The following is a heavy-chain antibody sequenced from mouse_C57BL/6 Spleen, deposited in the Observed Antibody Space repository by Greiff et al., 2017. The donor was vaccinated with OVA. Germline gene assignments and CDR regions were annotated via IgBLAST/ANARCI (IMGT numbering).Heavy chain of an antibody. D-gene: IGHD1-1*01. CDR1: GFTFSDYG. CDR3: AIVDYGGFAY. V-gene: IGHV5-17*01. CDR2: ISSGSSTI. J-gene: IGHJ3*01. Sequence: DVMLVESGGGLVKPGGSLKLSCAASGFTFSDYGMHWVRQAPEKGLEWVAYISSGSSTIYYADTVKGRFTISRDNAKNTLFLQMTSLRSEDTAMYYCAIVDYGGFAYWGQGTLVTVSA.